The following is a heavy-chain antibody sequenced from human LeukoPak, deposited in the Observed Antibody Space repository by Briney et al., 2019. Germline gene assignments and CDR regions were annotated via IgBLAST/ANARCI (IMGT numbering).Heavy chain of an antibody. J-gene: IGHJ4*02. CDR3: TTALRWELPPSDY. CDR1: GFTFSSYS. Sequence: GGSLRLSCAASGFTFSSYSMNWVRQAPGKGLEWVGRVKSKTDGGTTDYAAPVKGRFTISRDDSIHTLYLQMNSLKTEDTAVYYCTTALRWELPPSDYWGQGTLVTVSS. CDR2: VKSKTDGGTT. V-gene: IGHV3-15*01. D-gene: IGHD1-26*01.